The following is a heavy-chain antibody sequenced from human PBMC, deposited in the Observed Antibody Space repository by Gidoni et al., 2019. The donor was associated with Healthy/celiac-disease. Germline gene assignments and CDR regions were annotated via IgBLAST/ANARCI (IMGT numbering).Heavy chain of an antibody. D-gene: IGHD3-16*01. CDR1: GGTFSSYA. CDR3: ASWGLRFHYYYGMDV. J-gene: IGHJ6*02. V-gene: IGHV1-69*01. CDR2: IIPIFGTA. Sequence: QVQLVQSGTEVKQPGSSVKVSCKASGGTFSSYAISWVRQAPGQGLEWMGGIIPIFGTASYAQKFQGRVTITADESTSTAYMELSSLRSEDTAVYYCASWGLRFHYYYGMDVWGQGTTVTVSS.